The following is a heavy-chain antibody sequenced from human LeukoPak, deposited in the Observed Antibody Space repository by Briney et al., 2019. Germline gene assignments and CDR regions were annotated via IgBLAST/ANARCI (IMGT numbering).Heavy chain of an antibody. D-gene: IGHD1-14*01. V-gene: IGHV1-2*02. J-gene: IGHJ4*02. CDR2: INPNTGVI. Sequence: ASVKVSCKASGYTFSSYGIGWVRQAPGQGLEWMGWINPNTGVINYAQKFRGRVTMTEVTSISTAYMELNSLRSDDTAVYFCAREWNQKNYFDYWGQGTLVTVSS. CDR3: AREWNQKNYFDY. CDR1: GYTFSSYG.